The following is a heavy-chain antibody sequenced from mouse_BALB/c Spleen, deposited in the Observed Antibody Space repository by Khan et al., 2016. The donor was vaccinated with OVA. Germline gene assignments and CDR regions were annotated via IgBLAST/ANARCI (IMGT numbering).Heavy chain of an antibody. CDR1: GFSFSSYS. Sequence: EVQLVEPGGGLVRPGGSLKLSCAASGFSFSSYSMSWVRQTPEKRLEWVATISSGGSYTYSPDSVKGRFTISRDNAKNTLYLQLSSLKSEDTAMYYCTRQRGYYGSNPYFDYWGQGTTLTVSS. CDR2: ISSGGSYT. J-gene: IGHJ2*01. V-gene: IGHV5-6-4*01. D-gene: IGHD1-1*01. CDR3: TRQRGYYGSNPYFDY.